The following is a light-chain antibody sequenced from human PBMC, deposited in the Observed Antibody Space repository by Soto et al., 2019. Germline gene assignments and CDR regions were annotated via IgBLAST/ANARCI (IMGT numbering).Light chain of an antibody. CDR3: QQSFTTPWT. CDR2: GAS. V-gene: IGKV1-39*01. CDR1: QSIGRY. Sequence: DIQVTQSPSSLSASIEDRVTITCRASQSIGRYVSWYQQEPGKAPKLLIYGASSLRSGVPSKFNASGSGTDFTLTISSLQPEDFTTYFGQQSFTTPWTFGQGTKVEVK. J-gene: IGKJ1*01.